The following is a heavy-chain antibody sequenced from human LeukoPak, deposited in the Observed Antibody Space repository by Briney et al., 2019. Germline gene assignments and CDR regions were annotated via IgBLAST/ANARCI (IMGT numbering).Heavy chain of an antibody. D-gene: IGHD6-13*01. J-gene: IGHJ4*02. CDR2: IKHDGSER. CDR1: GFTFSNYW. CDR3: AREGFDSSSWKAH. Sequence: GGSLRLSCAASGFTFSNYWMSWVRQAPGKGLEWVANIKHDGSERYYVDSVKGRFTISRDNAKNTLYLQMNSLRAEDTAVYYCAREGFDSSSWKAHWGQGTLVTVSS. V-gene: IGHV3-7*03.